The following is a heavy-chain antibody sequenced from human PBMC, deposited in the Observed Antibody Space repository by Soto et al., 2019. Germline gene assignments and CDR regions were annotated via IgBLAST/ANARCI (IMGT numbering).Heavy chain of an antibody. Sequence: ASVKVSCKASGYTFTSYGISWVRQAPGQGLEWMGWISAYNGNTNYAQKLQGRVTMTTDTSTSTAYMELRSLRSDDTAVYYCARERKRLFYYSYMDVRGKGTTVTVSS. CDR3: ARERKRLFYYSYMDV. CDR1: GYTFTSYG. J-gene: IGHJ6*03. V-gene: IGHV1-18*01. CDR2: ISAYNGNT.